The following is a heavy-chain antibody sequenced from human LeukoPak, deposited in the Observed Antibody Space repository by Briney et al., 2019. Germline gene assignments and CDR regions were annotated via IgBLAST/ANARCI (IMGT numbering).Heavy chain of an antibody. CDR2: IYSGGST. V-gene: IGHV3-53*01. CDR1: GFTVSSNY. J-gene: IGHJ4*02. D-gene: IGHD5-12*01. Sequence: GGSLRLSCAASGFTVSSNYMSWVRQAPGKGLEWVSVIYSGGSTYYADSVKGRFTISRDNSKNTLYLQMNSLRAEDTAVYYCARSLNIVATLDYWGQGTWSPSPQ. CDR3: ARSLNIVATLDY.